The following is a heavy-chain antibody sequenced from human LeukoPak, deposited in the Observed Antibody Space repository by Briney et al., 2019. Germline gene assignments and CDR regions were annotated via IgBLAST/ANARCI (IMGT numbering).Heavy chain of an antibody. Sequence: SETLSLTCTVSGGSISSFYWSWIRQPPGKGLEWIGYIYYSGYTNYNPSLKSRVTISVDTSKNQFSLKLSSVTAADTAVYYCARVPYYYGSGIYWGQGTLVTVSS. CDR3: ARVPYYYGSGIY. V-gene: IGHV4-59*12. J-gene: IGHJ4*02. D-gene: IGHD3-10*01. CDR1: GGSISSFY. CDR2: IYYSGYT.